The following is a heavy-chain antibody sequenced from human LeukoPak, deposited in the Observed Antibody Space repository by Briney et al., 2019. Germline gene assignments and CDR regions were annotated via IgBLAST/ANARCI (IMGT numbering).Heavy chain of an antibody. J-gene: IGHJ4*02. D-gene: IGHD5-18*01. Sequence: GGSLRLSCAASGFTLSDYWMTWVRQAPGKGLEWVASIKHDGSEKYYVDSVKGRFTISRDISRNSLYLQMDSLRVEDTAMYYCARDSRGYSYGPNTDYWGQGTLVAVSS. V-gene: IGHV3-7*01. CDR1: GFTLSDYW. CDR3: ARDSRGYSYGPNTDY. CDR2: IKHDGSEK.